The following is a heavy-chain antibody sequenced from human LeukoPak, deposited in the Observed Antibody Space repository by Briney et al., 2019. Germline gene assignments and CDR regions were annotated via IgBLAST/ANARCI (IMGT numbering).Heavy chain of an antibody. CDR3: ARGGGSYYYDSSGRQDNWFDP. J-gene: IGHJ5*02. CDR2: IIPIFGTA. Sequence: ASVKVSCKASGGTFSSYAISRVRQAPGQGLEWMGGIIPIFGTANYAQKFQGRVTITADESTSTAYMELSSLRSEDTAVYYCARGGGSYYYDSSGRQDNWFDPWGQGTLVTVSS. V-gene: IGHV1-69*01. CDR1: GGTFSSYA. D-gene: IGHD3-22*01.